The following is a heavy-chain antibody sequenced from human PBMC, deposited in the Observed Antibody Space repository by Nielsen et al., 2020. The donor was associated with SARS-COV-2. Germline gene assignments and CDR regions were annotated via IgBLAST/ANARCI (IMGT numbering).Heavy chain of an antibody. CDR1: GFTFSSYS. CDR3: ARGSPLGHRYFDL. CDR2: ISSSSSYI. J-gene: IGHJ2*01. Sequence: GSLRLSCAASGFTFSSYSMNWVRQAPGKGLEWVSSISSSSSYIYYADSVKGRFTISRDNAKNSLYLQMNSLRAEDTAVYYCARGSPLGHRYFDLWGRGTLVTVSS. V-gene: IGHV3-21*01. D-gene: IGHD6-6*01.